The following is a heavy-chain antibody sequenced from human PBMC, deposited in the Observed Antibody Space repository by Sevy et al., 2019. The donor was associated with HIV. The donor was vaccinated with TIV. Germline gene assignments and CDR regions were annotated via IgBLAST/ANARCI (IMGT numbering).Heavy chain of an antibody. CDR2: ISSTGNFK. Sequence: GSLRLSCSASGFRLNTYAMHWVRQAPGKGLEWVSVISSTGNFKSYAPSVKGRFTISKDNSKNTVSLQMNSLRPEVTAMYYCARDAGYTTKFHPLHWGQGTLVTVSS. D-gene: IGHD5-12*01. J-gene: IGHJ4*02. CDR3: ARDAGYTTKFHPLH. V-gene: IGHV3-30*04. CDR1: GFRLNTYA.